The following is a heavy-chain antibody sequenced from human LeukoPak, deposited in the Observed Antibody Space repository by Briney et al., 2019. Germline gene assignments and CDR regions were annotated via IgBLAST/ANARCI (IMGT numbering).Heavy chain of an antibody. CDR2: IYSGGSR. Sequence: GGSLRLSCAASGFTVSSNYMSWVRQAPGKGLEWVSVIYSGGSRYYADSVKGRFTISRDNSKNTMYLQMNSLRAEDTAVYYCARDQHGYFDYWGQGTLVTVSS. CDR3: ARDQHGYFDY. V-gene: IGHV3-53*01. J-gene: IGHJ4*02. CDR1: GFTVSSNY.